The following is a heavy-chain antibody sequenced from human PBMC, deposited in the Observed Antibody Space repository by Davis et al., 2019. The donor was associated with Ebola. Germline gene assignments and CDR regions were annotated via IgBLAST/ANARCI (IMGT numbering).Heavy chain of an antibody. CDR3: ADLGWGVDP. V-gene: IGHV4-39*01. D-gene: IGHD2-21*01. CDR2: IYYSGST. Sequence: MPSETLSLTCTVSGGSISSSSYYWGWIRQPPGKGLEWIGSIYYSGSTYYNPSLKSRVTISVDTSKNQFSLKLSSVTAADTAVYYCADLGWGVDPWGQGTLVTVSS. CDR1: GGSISSSSYY. J-gene: IGHJ5*02.